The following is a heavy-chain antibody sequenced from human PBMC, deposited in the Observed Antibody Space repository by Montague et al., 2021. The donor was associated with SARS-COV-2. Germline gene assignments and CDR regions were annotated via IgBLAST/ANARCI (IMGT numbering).Heavy chain of an antibody. CDR2: ISSSGSTI. V-gene: IGHV3-48*03. CDR1: GLRFSSYE. CDR3: ARVFATVGAMDRNDY. J-gene: IGHJ4*02. D-gene: IGHD1-26*01. Sequence: SLRLSCAASGLRFSSYEMNWVRQAPGKGLEWVSYISSSGSTIYYADSVKGRFTISRDNAKNSLYLQMNSLRAEDTAVYYCARVFATVGAMDRNDYWGQGTLVTVSS.